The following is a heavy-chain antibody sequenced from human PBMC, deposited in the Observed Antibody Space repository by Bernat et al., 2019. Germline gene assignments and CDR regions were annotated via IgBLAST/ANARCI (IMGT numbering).Heavy chain of an antibody. CDR2: IWYDGSNK. V-gene: IGHV3-33*01. Sequence: QVQLVESGGGVVQPGRSLRLSCAASGFTFSSYGMHWVRQAPGKGLEWVAVIWYDGSNKYYANSWMGRFTISRDNSKNTLYLQMNSLRAEDTAVYYCARDGETYGSGSRPYYYYYGMDVWGQGTTVTVSS. D-gene: IGHD3-10*01. J-gene: IGHJ6*02. CDR1: GFTFSSYG. CDR3: ARDGETYGSGSRPYYYYYGMDV.